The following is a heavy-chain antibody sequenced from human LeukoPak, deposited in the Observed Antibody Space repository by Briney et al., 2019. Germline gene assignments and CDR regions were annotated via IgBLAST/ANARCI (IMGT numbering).Heavy chain of an antibody. Sequence: PGGSLRLSCAASGFTVSSNYMTWVRQAPGRGLEWVSVMYSDASTYYEDSVRGRFTISRDNSRNTLYLQMSNWRAEDTAVYYCAREGWFTWGQGTLVTVSS. D-gene: IGHD3-10*01. CDR1: GFTVSSNY. CDR3: AREGWFT. V-gene: IGHV3-66*01. J-gene: IGHJ4*02. CDR2: MYSDAST.